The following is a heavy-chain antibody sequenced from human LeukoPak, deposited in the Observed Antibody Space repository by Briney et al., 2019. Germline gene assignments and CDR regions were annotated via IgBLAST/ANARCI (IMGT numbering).Heavy chain of an antibody. V-gene: IGHV4-34*01. J-gene: IGHJ6*02. D-gene: IGHD3-3*01. Sequence: PSETLSLTCAVYGGSFSGYYWSWIRRPPGKGLEWIGEINHSGSTNYNPSLKSRVTISVDTSKNQFSLKLSSVTAADTAVYYCARYYWSGYYAGYGMDVWGQGTTVTVSS. CDR3: ARYYWSGYYAGYGMDV. CDR2: INHSGST. CDR1: GGSFSGYY.